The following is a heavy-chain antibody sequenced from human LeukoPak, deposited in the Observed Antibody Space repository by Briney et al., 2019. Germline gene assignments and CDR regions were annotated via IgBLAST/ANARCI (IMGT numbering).Heavy chain of an antibody. Sequence: GGSLRLSCAASGFTFSSYAMHWVRQAPGKGLEWVAVISYDGSNKYYADSVKGRFTISRDNSKNTLYLQMNSLRAEDTAVYYCARDVVLLWFGFDYWGQEPWSPSPQ. CDR3: ARDVVLLWFGFDY. CDR1: GFTFSSYA. CDR2: ISYDGSNK. D-gene: IGHD3-10*01. V-gene: IGHV3-30-3*01. J-gene: IGHJ4*01.